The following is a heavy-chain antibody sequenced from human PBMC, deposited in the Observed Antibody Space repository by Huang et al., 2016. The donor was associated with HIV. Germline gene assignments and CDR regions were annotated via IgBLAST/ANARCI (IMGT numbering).Heavy chain of an antibody. J-gene: IGHJ3*02. CDR3: ARDSPLLGVVIVVVPTAPNAFDI. CDR1: GYTFTSYG. D-gene: IGHD2-2*01. Sequence: QVQLVQSGVEVKKPGASVKVSCKASGYTFTSYGISWVRQAPGQGLEWMGWSSSYNGVTNYAQNGQGRVTMITDTSTSTAYMELRSLISDDTAVYYCARDSPLLGVVIVVVPTAPNAFDIWGQGTMVTVSS. V-gene: IGHV1-18*01. CDR2: SSSYNGVT.